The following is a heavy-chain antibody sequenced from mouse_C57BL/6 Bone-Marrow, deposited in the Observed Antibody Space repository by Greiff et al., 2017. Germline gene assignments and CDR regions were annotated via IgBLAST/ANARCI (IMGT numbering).Heavy chain of an antibody. V-gene: IGHV5-6*02. D-gene: IGHD4-1*01. CDR2: ISSGGSYT. CDR3: ARRDWDAFAY. J-gene: IGHJ3*01. Sequence: DVKLQESGGDLVKPGGSLKLSCAASGFTFSSYGMSWVRQTPDKRLEWVATISSGGSYTYYPDSVKGRFTISRDNAKNTLYLQMSSLKSEDTAMYYCARRDWDAFAYWGQGTLVTVSA. CDR1: GFTFSSYG.